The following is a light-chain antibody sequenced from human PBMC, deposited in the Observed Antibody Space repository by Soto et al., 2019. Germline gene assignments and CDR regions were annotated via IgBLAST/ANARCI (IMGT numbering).Light chain of an antibody. V-gene: IGKV1-5*03. CDR3: QQYKSDSWT. Sequence: IHMTQSPSTLIPSGGDRVTINXRASHSIIMWLPWYRQTPGXAPKXXXAKXASLERGGPSRXSGSGSGTEFTLTISSLQPEDFANYYCQQYKSDSWTFGQGTKVDIK. CDR2: KXA. CDR1: HSIIMW. J-gene: IGKJ1*01.